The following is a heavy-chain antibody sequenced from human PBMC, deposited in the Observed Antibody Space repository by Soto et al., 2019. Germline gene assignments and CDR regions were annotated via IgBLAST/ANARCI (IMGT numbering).Heavy chain of an antibody. Sequence: QVQLQQWGAGLLKPSETLSLTCAVYGGSITGYYWSWIRQPPGKGLEWIGEINHSGSTSYTPSLKRXTTISIDTSQNQFSLKLTSVTAADTAVYYCARPNGGRNWFDPWGQGTLVTVSS. CDR3: ARPNGGRNWFDP. V-gene: IGHV4-34*01. CDR2: INHSGST. CDR1: GGSITGYY. J-gene: IGHJ5*02. D-gene: IGHD7-27*01.